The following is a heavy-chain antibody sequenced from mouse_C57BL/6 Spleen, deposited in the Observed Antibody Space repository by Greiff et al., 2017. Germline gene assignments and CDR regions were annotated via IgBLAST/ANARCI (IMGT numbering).Heavy chain of an antibody. CDR1: GYAFSSYW. D-gene: IGHD1-1*01. CDR2: IYPGDGDT. Sequence: VQLQQSGAELVKPGASVKISCKASGYAFSSYWMNWVKQRPGKGLEWIGQIYPGDGDTNYNEKFKGKATLTADKSSSTAYMQLSSLNSEDSAVYFCEKCGITTVGEWYSFDYWGQGTTLTVSA. J-gene: IGHJ2*01. CDR3: EKCGITTVGEWYSFDY. V-gene: IGHV1-80*01.